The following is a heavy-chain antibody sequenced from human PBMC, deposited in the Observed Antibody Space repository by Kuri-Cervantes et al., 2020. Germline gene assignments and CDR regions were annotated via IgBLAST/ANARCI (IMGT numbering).Heavy chain of an antibody. CDR3: AKDGQWPIDY. CDR2: ISYDGSNK. V-gene: IGHV3-30*04. J-gene: IGHJ4*02. D-gene: IGHD6-19*01. CDR1: GFTCSSYA. Sequence: GESLKISCAASGFTCSSYAMHWVRQAPGKGLEWVAVISYDGSNKYYADSVKGRFTISRDNSKNTLYLQMNSLRAEDTAVYCCAKDGQWPIDYWGQGTLVTVSS.